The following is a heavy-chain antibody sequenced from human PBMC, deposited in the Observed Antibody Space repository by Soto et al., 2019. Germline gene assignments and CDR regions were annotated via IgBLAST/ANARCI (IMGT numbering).Heavy chain of an antibody. J-gene: IGHJ4*02. CDR3: ARGSGIVALPGELEDVKYDY. V-gene: IGHV4-34*01. Sequence: QVQLQQWGAGLVKPSETLSLSCAVYGQSFSGHSWAWIRQPPGKGLEWIGEINESGSTYYNPSLKSRGTISTDPSKSQFSLKLSSVSAADTAAYFCARGSGIVALPGELEDVKYDYWGQGTLVNVSS. CDR1: GQSFSGHS. CDR2: INESGST. D-gene: IGHD1-1*01.